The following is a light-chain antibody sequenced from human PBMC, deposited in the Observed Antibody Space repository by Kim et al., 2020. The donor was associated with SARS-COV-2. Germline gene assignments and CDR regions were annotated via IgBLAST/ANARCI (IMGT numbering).Light chain of an antibody. J-gene: IGLJ2*01. V-gene: IGLV3-19*01. CDR2: DKN. CDR1: SLRSYY. Sequence: SSELTQDPAVSVALGQTVRITCQGDSLRSYYASWYQQKPGQAPVLVIYDKNNRPAMIAELFSGTSAGNTSSSTTAGKAADEEDDYCYNCRASGDNVVFGGGTQLTVL. CDR3: NCRASGDNVV.